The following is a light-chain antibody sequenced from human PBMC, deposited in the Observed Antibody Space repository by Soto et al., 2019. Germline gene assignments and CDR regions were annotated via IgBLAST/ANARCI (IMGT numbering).Light chain of an antibody. J-gene: IGLJ1*01. CDR2: ELT. Sequence: QSVLTQPPSVSGSPGQSVTISCTGTSSDVGAYNYVSWYQQHPGKAPKLVIYELTKRPSGVPDRFSGSKSGDTASLTVSGLQAEDEADYYCSSYAGSNNFVFGTGTKATVL. CDR1: SSDVGAYNY. CDR3: SSYAGSNNFV. V-gene: IGLV2-8*01.